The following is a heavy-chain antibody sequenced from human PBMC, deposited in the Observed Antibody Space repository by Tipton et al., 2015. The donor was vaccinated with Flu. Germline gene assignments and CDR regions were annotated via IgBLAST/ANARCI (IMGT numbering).Heavy chain of an antibody. CDR2: IYYSGST. Sequence: LRLSCTVSGGSISSYYWSWIRQPPGKGLEWIGYIYYSGSTNYNPSLKSRVTISVDTSKNQFSLKLSSVTAADTAVYYCARGVVPAALLGYWGQGTLVTVSS. J-gene: IGHJ4*02. CDR3: ARGVVPAALLGY. V-gene: IGHV4-59*01. D-gene: IGHD2-2*01. CDR1: GGSISSYY.